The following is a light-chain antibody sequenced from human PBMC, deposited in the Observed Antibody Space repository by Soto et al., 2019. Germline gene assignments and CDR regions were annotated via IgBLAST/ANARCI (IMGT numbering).Light chain of an antibody. V-gene: IGLV1-40*01. Sequence: QSVLTQPPSVSGAPGQRVTISCTGSSSNIGAGYDVHWYPQLPGTAPKLLIYSNSNRPSGVPDRFSGSKSGTSASLAITGLQAEDEADYYCQSYDSSLSGFYVFGTGTKLTVL. CDR2: SNS. CDR3: QSYDSSLSGFYV. J-gene: IGLJ1*01. CDR1: SSNIGAGYD.